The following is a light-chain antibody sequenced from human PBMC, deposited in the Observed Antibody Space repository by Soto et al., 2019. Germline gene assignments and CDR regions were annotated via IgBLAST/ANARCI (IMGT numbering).Light chain of an antibody. CDR1: QSVSNDF. J-gene: IGKJ3*01. Sequence: EIVLTQSPGILSLSPGERATLSCRASQSVSNDFLAWYQQKPGQAPRLLIYGASTRATDVPDRFSGSGSGADFTLTISRLEAEDVAVYYCQQYYSTPLTFGPGTKVDVK. CDR2: GAS. CDR3: QQYYSTPLT. V-gene: IGKV3-20*01.